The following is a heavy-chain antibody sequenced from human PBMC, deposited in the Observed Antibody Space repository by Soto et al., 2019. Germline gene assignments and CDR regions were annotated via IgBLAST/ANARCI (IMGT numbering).Heavy chain of an antibody. CDR2: IRGFSPYT. Sequence: VQLVESGGGLVKPGGSLRLSCISSGFTFRTYTMNWVRQAPGKGLEWVSGIRGFSPYTFYAESVKGRFTISRDNAKNSLYLQMNSLRAEDTAVYYCARDRGYDAHDYYYNAMDFWGQGTTVTVSS. CDR1: GFTFRTYT. D-gene: IGHD3-10*01. J-gene: IGHJ6*02. CDR3: ARDRGYDAHDYYYNAMDF. V-gene: IGHV3-21*01.